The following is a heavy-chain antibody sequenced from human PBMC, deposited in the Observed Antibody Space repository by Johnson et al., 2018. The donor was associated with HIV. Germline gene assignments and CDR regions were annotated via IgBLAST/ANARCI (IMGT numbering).Heavy chain of an antibody. CDR3: ARSVTGTTADAFDI. CDR1: GFTFSSYG. D-gene: IGHD1-7*01. J-gene: IGHJ3*02. V-gene: IGHV3-33*01. CDR2: IRYDGSNK. Sequence: QVQLVESGGGVVQPGRSLRLSCAASGFTFSSYGMHWVRQAPGKGLEWVAFIRYDGSNKYYADSVKGRFTISRDNSKNTLYLQMNSLRAEDTAVYYCARSVTGTTADAFDIWGQGTMVTVSS.